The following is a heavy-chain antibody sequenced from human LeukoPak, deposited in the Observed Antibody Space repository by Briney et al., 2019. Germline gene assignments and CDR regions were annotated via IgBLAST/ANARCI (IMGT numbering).Heavy chain of an antibody. CDR1: GGSISSYY. V-gene: IGHV4-59*01. CDR2: IYYSGST. Sequence: SETLSLTCTVSGGSISSYYWSWIRQPPGKGLEWIGYIYYSGSTNYNPSLKGRVTISVDTSKNQFSLKLSSVTAADTAVYYCARSSSSWYLGVDYWGQGTLVTVSS. D-gene: IGHD6-13*01. CDR3: ARSSSSWYLGVDY. J-gene: IGHJ4*02.